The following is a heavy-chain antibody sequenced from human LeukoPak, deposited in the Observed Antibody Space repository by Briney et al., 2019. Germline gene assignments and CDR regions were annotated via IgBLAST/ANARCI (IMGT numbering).Heavy chain of an antibody. CDR2: IYTSGST. CDR1: GGSISSSSYY. J-gene: IGHJ5*02. Sequence: PSETLSLTCTVSGGSISSSSYYWGWIRQPPGKGLEWIGRIYTSGSTNYNPSLKSRVTISVDTSKNQFSLKLSSVTAADTAVYYCAKLEYYYGSGSYRRLGAFDPWGQGTLVTVPS. V-gene: IGHV4-61*02. CDR3: AKLEYYYGSGSYRRLGAFDP. D-gene: IGHD3-10*01.